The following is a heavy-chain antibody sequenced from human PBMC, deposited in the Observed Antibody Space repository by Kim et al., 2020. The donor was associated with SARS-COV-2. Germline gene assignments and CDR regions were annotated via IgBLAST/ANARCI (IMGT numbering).Heavy chain of an antibody. J-gene: IGHJ3*02. CDR2: ISAYNGNT. CDR3: ARDIRQQLARRAFDI. V-gene: IGHV1-18*01. CDR1: GYTFTSYG. D-gene: IGHD6-13*01. Sequence: ASVKVSCKASGYTFTSYGISWVRQAPGQGLEWMGWISAYNGNTNYAQKLQGRVTMTTDTSTSTAYMELRSLRSDDTAVYYCARDIRQQLARRAFDIWGQGTMVTVSS.